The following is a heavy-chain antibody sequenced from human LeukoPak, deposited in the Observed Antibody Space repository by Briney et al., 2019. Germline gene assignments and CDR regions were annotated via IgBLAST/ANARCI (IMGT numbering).Heavy chain of an antibody. D-gene: IGHD3-22*01. CDR2: ISAYNGNT. CDR3: ARDAGRYYDSSGYYAPDAFDI. V-gene: IGHV1-18*01. CDR1: GYTLTSYV. J-gene: IGHJ3*02. Sequence: ASVKVSCKASGYTLTSYVISWVRQAPGQGLEWMGWISAYNGNTNYAQKLQGRVTMTTDTSTSTAYMELRSLRSDDTAVYYCARDAGRYYDSSGYYAPDAFDIWGQGTMVTVSS.